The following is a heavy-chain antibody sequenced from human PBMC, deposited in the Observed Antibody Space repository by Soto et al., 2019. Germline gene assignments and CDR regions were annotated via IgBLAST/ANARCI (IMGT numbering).Heavy chain of an antibody. V-gene: IGHV4-39*01. CDR1: GGSISSSSYY. Sequence: ETLSLTCTVSGGSISSSSYYWGWIRQPPGKGLEWIGSIYYSGSTYYNPSLKSRVTISVDTSKNQFSLKLSSVTAADTAVYYCARLFSSGYWPFDYWGQGTLVTVSS. J-gene: IGHJ4*02. D-gene: IGHD3-22*01. CDR2: IYYSGST. CDR3: ARLFSSGYWPFDY.